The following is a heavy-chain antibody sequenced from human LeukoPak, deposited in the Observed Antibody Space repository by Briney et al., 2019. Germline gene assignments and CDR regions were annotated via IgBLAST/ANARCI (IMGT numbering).Heavy chain of an antibody. Sequence: SETLSLTCTVSGGSISSYYWSWIRQPPGKGLEWIGYIYYSGSTNYNPSLESRVTISVDTSKNQFSLKLSSVTAADTAVYYCARDRRYSGISGAFDIWGQGTMVTVSS. CDR3: ARDRRYSGISGAFDI. D-gene: IGHD1-26*01. J-gene: IGHJ3*02. V-gene: IGHV4-59*01. CDR2: IYYSGST. CDR1: GGSISSYY.